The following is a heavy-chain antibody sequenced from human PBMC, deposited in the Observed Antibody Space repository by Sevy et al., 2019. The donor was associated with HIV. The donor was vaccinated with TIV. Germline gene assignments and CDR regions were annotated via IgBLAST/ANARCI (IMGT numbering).Heavy chain of an antibody. CDR1: EFSFSDYD. CDR3: VSLDYYDNTGSHPGYFDY. CDR2: ISDDGTYK. V-gene: IGHV3-30*04. J-gene: IGHJ4*02. D-gene: IGHD3-22*01. Sequence: GGSLRLSCAASEFSFSDYDTHWVRQAPGKGLEWVAVISDDGTYKDYADSVKGRFTISRDNSKNTLYVQMNSLRAEDTAVYYCVSLDYYDNTGSHPGYFDYWGQGTLVTVSS.